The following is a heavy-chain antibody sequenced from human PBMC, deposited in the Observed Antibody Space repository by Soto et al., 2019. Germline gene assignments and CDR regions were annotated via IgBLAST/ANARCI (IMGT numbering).Heavy chain of an antibody. Sequence: SETLSLTCTVSCGSISSSSYYWGWIRQPPGKGLEWIGSIYYSGSTYYNPSLKSRVTISVDTSKNQFSLKLSSVTAADTAVYYCARLLNWFDPWGQGTLVTVSS. CDR3: ARLLNWFDP. V-gene: IGHV4-39*01. CDR2: IYYSGST. CDR1: CGSISSSSYY. J-gene: IGHJ5*02.